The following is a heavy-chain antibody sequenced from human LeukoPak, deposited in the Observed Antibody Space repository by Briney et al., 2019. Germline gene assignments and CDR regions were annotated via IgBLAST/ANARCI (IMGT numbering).Heavy chain of an antibody. J-gene: IGHJ5*02. CDR1: GGSFSGYY. CDR2: INQSGST. V-gene: IGHV4-34*01. CDR3: ARQTRWFDP. Sequence: SETLSLTCAVYGGSFSGYYWSWIRQPPGKGLEWIGEINQSGSTNYNPSLKSRVTISVDTSKNQFSLKLSSVTAADTAVYYCARQTRWFDPWGQGTLVTVSS. D-gene: IGHD1-7*01.